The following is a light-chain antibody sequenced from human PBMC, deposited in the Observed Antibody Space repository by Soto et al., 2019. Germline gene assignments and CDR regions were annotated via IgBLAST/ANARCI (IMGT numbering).Light chain of an antibody. V-gene: IGKV3-11*01. CDR3: QQRSTWPT. J-gene: IGKJ3*01. CDR1: QSVDTY. CDR2: DAY. Sequence: IVLTQSPATLSFSPGERATLSCRASQSVDTYLAWYQQKPGQAPRLLIYDAYNRATGIPARFSGSGSGTDCTLTISSLEPEDFAVYYCQQRSTWPTFGPGTKLDIK.